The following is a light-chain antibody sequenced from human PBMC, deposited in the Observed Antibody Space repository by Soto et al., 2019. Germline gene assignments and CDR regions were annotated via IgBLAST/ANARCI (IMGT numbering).Light chain of an antibody. CDR1: QSVSNTY. CDR2: GAS. CDR3: QQHDNSPWM. J-gene: IGKJ1*01. Sequence: IVLTQSPSTLSLFSGERATPPSTARQSVSNTYVAWYQHIPGQTPRLLIYGASNRATGIPDRFSGSGSGADFTLTISRLEPEDFAVYYCQQHDNSPWMFXQGTKVDIK. V-gene: IGKV3-20*01.